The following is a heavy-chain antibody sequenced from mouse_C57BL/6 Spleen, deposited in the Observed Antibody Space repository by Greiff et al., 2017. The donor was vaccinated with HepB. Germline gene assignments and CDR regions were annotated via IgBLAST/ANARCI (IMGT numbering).Heavy chain of an antibody. Sequence: QVHVKQPGAELVRPGSSVKLSCKASGYTFTSYWMHWVKQRPIQGLEWIGNIDPSDSETHYNQKFKDKATLTVDKSSSTAYMQLSSLTSEDSAVYYCARGYGGYFDYWGQGTTLTVSS. CDR2: IDPSDSET. J-gene: IGHJ2*01. CDR1: GYTFTSYW. V-gene: IGHV1-52*01. D-gene: IGHD1-1*01. CDR3: ARGYGGYFDY.